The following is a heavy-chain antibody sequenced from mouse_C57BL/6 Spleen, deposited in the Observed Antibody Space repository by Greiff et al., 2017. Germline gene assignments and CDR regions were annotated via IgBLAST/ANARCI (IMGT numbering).Heavy chain of an antibody. CDR1: GFTFSDYG. J-gene: IGHJ1*03. D-gene: IGHD3-1*01. CDR3: ARTGLYFDV. Sequence: EVHLVESGGGLVKPGGSLKLSCAASGFTFSDYGMHWVRQAPEKGLEWVAYSSSGSSTIYYADTVKGRFTFSRDNTKDTLFLQMTSLRSEGTAMYYCARTGLYFDVWGTGTTVTVSS. CDR2: SSSGSSTI. V-gene: IGHV5-17*01.